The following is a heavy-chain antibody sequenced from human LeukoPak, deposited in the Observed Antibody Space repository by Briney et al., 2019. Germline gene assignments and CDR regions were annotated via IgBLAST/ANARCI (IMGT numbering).Heavy chain of an antibody. V-gene: IGHV3-30*03. D-gene: IGHD3-3*01. J-gene: IGHJ4*02. CDR3: ARSLPTLTYEGY. CDR1: GFTFSSYG. CDR2: ISYDGSNK. Sequence: PGGSLRLSCAASGFTFSSYGMHWVRQAPGQGLEWVAVISYDGSNKYYADSVKGRFTVSRDNAKNSLFLQMNSLRAEDTAIYCCARSLPTLTYEGYWGQGTLVTVSS.